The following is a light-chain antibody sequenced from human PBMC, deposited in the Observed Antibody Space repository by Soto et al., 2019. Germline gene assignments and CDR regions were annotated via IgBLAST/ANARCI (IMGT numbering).Light chain of an antibody. V-gene: IGKV1-5*01. J-gene: IGKJ1*01. CDR3: QYYAGVWT. Sequence: DIQMTHSPSTLSASVVDRVTMTCRASQRLSNRLAWYQQKPGKAPKVLIYDAYSLESGVPSRFSGSGSGTNFILTRSSLQHDDFATYYCQYYAGVWTFGQGTKVDIK. CDR2: DAY. CDR1: QRLSNR.